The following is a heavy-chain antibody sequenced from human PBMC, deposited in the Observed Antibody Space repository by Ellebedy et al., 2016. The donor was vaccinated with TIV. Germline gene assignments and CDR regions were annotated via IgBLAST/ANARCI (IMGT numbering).Heavy chain of an antibody. D-gene: IGHD6-19*01. CDR3: ARARSSGWLHTPDY. V-gene: IGHV1-46*04. CDR2: INPSVGST. J-gene: IGHJ4*02. Sequence: AASVKVSCKASGYTFTSYFMHWVRQAPGQGLEWMGIINPSVGSTTYAQKLQGRVTMTRDKSTSTVYMELSSLRSEDTAVYYCARARSSGWLHTPDYWGQGTLVTVSS. CDR1: GYTFTSYF.